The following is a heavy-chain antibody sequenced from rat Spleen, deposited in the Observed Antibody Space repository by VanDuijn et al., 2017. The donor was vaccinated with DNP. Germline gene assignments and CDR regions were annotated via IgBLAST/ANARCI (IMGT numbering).Heavy chain of an antibody. CDR2: ISYSGRT. V-gene: IGHV3-1*01. J-gene: IGHJ2*01. CDR3: VRYIYNNFGFDY. Sequence: EVRLQESGPGLVKPSQSLSLTCSVTGYSITSDYWGWIRKFPGNKMEWIGHISYSGRTTYNPSLKSRISITRDTSKNQFFLQLNSVTPEDTATYYCVRYIYNNFGFDYWGQGVMVTVSS. D-gene: IGHD1-10*01. CDR1: GYSITSDY.